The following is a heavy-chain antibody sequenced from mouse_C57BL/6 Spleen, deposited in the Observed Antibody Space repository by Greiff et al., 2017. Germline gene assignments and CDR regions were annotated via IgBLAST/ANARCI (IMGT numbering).Heavy chain of an antibody. D-gene: IGHD2-5*01. CDR3: TSGAYYSTYAFDY. CDR2: IDPETGGT. Sequence: QVQLQQSGAELVRPGASVTLSCKASGYTFTDYEMHWVKQTPVHGLEWIGAIDPETGGTAYNQKFKGKAILTADKSSSTAYMELRSLTSEDSAVYYCTSGAYYSTYAFDYWGQGTTLTVSS. V-gene: IGHV1-15*01. CDR1: GYTFTDYE. J-gene: IGHJ2*01.